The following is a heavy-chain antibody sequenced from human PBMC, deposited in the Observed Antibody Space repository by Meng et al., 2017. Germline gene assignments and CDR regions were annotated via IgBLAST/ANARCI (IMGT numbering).Heavy chain of an antibody. J-gene: IGHJ4*02. V-gene: IGHV3-15*01. CDR3: TTDSLGYGYDY. CDR2: NKSKTDGGTT. D-gene: IGHD5-18*01. Sequence: GSRVGLGIPGGFFEPPCADPGLTFSNAWMSGVRQAPGKGLEWVGRNKSKTDGGTTDYAATVKGRFTISRDDSKNTLYLQMNSLKTEDTAVYYCTTDSLGYGYDYWGQGTLVTVSS. CDR1: GLTFSNAW.